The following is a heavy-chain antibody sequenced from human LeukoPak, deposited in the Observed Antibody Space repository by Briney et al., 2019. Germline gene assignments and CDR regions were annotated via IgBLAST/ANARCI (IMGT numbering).Heavy chain of an antibody. J-gene: IGHJ4*02. CDR1: GYTFTGYY. Sequence: ASVKVSCKASGYTFTGYYIHWVRQAPGQGLEWMGWINPNSGGTNYAQKFQGRVTMTRGTSISTAYMELSRLTSDDSAVYYCASGYYDSSGYVDDWGQGTLVTVSS. V-gene: IGHV1-2*02. CDR2: INPNSGGT. D-gene: IGHD3-22*01. CDR3: ASGYYDSSGYVDD.